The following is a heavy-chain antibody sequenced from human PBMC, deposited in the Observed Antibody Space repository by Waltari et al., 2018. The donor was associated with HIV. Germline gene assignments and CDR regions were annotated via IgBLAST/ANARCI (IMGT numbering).Heavy chain of an antibody. CDR1: GGSISSYY. Sequence: QVQLQESGPGLVKPSETLSLTCTVSGGSISSYYWSRIRQPPGKGLEWIGYIYYSGSTNYNPSLKSRVTISVDTSKNQFSLKLSSVTAADTAVYYCARGVAFGGYYYGMDVWGQGTTVTVSS. V-gene: IGHV4-59*01. J-gene: IGHJ6*02. D-gene: IGHD2-21*01. CDR3: ARGVAFGGYYYGMDV. CDR2: IYYSGST.